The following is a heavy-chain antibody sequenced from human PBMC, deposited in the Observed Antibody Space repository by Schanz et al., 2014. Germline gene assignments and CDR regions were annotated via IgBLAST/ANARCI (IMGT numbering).Heavy chain of an antibody. CDR1: GFTFSSYA. CDR2: ISGSGGST. CDR3: ARAGYDADNWFDP. D-gene: IGHD2-2*01. J-gene: IGHJ5*02. V-gene: IGHV3-23*01. Sequence: EVQLLESGGGLVQPGGSLRLSCAASGFTFSSYAMSWVRQAPGKGLEWVSAISGSGGSTYYADSVKGRFTISRDNSKNTLFLQMNSLRAEDTAVYYCARAGYDADNWFDPWGQGTLVTVSS.